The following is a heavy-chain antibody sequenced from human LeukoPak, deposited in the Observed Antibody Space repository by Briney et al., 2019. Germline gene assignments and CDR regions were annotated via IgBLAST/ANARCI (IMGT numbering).Heavy chain of an antibody. J-gene: IGHJ4*02. Sequence: PGRSLRLSCVASGFTFSSYGMHWVRQAPGKGLEWVVAIWYDGSKKYYADSVKGRFTISRDNSKNALYLQMNSLRAEDTAVYYCARDFGSSGWYVWGQGTLVTVSS. CDR2: IWYDGSKK. V-gene: IGHV3-33*01. D-gene: IGHD6-19*01. CDR3: ARDFGSSGWYV. CDR1: GFTFSSYG.